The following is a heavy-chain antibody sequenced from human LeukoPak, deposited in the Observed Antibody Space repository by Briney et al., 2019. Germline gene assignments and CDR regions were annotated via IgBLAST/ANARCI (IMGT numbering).Heavy chain of an antibody. CDR2: MYYSGTI. Sequence: SETLSLTCTVSGGSISSYYWSWIRQPPGEGLEWIGYMYYSGTINYNPSLKSRVTISVDTSKSQFSLKLSSVTPADTAMYYCARAWATDYFDYWGQGTLVTVSS. CDR3: ARAWATDYFDY. CDR1: GGSISSYY. V-gene: IGHV4-59*01. J-gene: IGHJ4*02.